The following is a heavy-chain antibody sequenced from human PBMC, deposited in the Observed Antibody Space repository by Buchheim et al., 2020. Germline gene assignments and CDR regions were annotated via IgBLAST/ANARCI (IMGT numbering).Heavy chain of an antibody. V-gene: IGHV3-23*01. Sequence: EVQLLESGGALVQPGGSLRLSCAASGFTFSSYAMSWVRQAPGKGLEWVSVISGSGDNTYHADSVKGRFTISRDNSKNTLYLQMNSLRAEDTAVYYCAHVPAPYYYYGMDVWGHGTT. CDR3: AHVPAPYYYYGMDV. CDR1: GFTFSSYA. D-gene: IGHD2-2*01. CDR2: ISGSGDNT. J-gene: IGHJ6*02.